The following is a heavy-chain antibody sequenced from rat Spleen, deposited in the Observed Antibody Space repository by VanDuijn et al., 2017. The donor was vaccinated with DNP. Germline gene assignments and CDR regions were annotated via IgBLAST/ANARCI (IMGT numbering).Heavy chain of an antibody. CDR2: ITSSVGST. CDR3: ATLTTEGIVRIPWFAY. D-gene: IGHD1-11*01. Sequence: EVQLVESGGGLVQPGRSLKLSCAASGFTFSDYYMAWVRQAPTKGLEWVASITSSVGSTYYPDSVKGRFTISRDNAKNTLYLQMNSLRSEDTATYYCATLTTEGIVRIPWFAYWGQGTLVTVSS. J-gene: IGHJ3*01. CDR1: GFTFSDYY. V-gene: IGHV5-27*01.